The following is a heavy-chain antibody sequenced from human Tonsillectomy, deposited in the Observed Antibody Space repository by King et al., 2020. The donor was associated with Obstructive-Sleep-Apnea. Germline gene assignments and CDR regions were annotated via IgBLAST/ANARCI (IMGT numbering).Heavy chain of an antibody. CDR2: IYYSGST. D-gene: IGHD7-27*01. Sequence: QLQESGPGLVKPSQTLSLTCTVSGGSISSGGYYWSWIRQHPGKGLEWIGYIYYSGSTYYHPSLRSRVTISVDPSKNQFSLKLSSVTAADTAVYYCARDGMGIGYALDIWGQGTMVTVSS. V-gene: IGHV4-31*03. CDR3: ARDGMGIGYALDI. J-gene: IGHJ3*02. CDR1: GGSISSGGYY.